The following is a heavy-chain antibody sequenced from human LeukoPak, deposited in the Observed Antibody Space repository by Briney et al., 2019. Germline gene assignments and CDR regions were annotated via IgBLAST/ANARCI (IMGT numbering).Heavy chain of an antibody. CDR3: VKITSVTGGDC. CDR1: GFTFSAYA. J-gene: IGHJ4*02. D-gene: IGHD1-1*01. V-gene: IGHV3-64D*09. Sequence: GGSLRLSCSASGFTFSAYAMYWVRQAPGKGLEYVSGISNNGGSSFYADSVKGRFTISRDNSKNTLYLRMSSLRAEDTALYYCVKITSVTGGDCWGQGTRLSVSS. CDR2: ISNNGGSS.